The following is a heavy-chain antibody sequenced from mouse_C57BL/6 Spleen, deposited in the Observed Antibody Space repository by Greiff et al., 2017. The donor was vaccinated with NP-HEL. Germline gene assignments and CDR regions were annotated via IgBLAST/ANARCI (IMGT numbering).Heavy chain of an antibody. CDR1: GFNFKDYY. D-gene: IGHD2-3*01. Sequence: EVQLQQSGAELVKPGASVKLSCTASGFNFKDYYMHWVKQRTEQGLEWIGRIDPEGGETKSAPKFQGQATLTADPSSNTAYLQIRSLTSEDTAVYYCARPDGYTQGTWFAYWGQGTLVTVSA. J-gene: IGHJ3*01. V-gene: IGHV14-2*01. CDR2: IDPEGGET. CDR3: ARPDGYTQGTWFAY.